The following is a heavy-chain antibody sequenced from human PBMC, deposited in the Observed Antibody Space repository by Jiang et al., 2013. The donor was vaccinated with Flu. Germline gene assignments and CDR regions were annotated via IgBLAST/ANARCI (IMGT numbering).Heavy chain of an antibody. CDR1: GGSISSNDW. V-gene: IGHV4-4*02. Sequence: SLTCDVSGGSISSNDWWTWVRQPPGKGLEWIGKVSHSGTTDYNPSLKSRVTISVDNSKDQFSLKLTSVTAADTAVYYCARPRYADYGFDVWGQGTWVTVSS. J-gene: IGHJ3*01. CDR3: ARPRYADYGFDV. CDR2: VSHSGTT. D-gene: IGHD4-17*01.